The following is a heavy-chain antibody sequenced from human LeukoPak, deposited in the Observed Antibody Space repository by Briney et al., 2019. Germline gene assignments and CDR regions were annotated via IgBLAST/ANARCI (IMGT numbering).Heavy chain of an antibody. CDR1: GGSISSRSYY. Sequence: SETLSLTCTVSGGSISSRSYYWGWIRQPPGKGLEWIGSLYYGGSTYYNPSLKSRVTISVDTSKNQFSLKLSSVTAADTAVYYCARDRDSNYEFDYWGQGTLVTVSS. CDR2: LYYGGST. J-gene: IGHJ4*02. V-gene: IGHV4-39*07. D-gene: IGHD4-11*01. CDR3: ARDRDSNYEFDY.